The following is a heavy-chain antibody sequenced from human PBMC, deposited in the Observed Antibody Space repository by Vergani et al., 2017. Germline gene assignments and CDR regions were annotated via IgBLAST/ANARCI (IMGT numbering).Heavy chain of an antibody. CDR3: SRRSSGSYYFDY. CDR1: GGPISSGGYY. Sequence: QVQLQESGPGLVKPSQTLSLTCTVSGGPISSGGYYWSWIRQHPGKGLEWIGRIYTSGSTNYNPSLKRRGTMSVDTSKNQFSLKPRSVSAADSAVYYCSRRSSGSYYFDYWGQGTLVTVSS. J-gene: IGHJ4*02. D-gene: IGHD1-26*01. V-gene: IGHV4-61*02. CDR2: IYTSGST.